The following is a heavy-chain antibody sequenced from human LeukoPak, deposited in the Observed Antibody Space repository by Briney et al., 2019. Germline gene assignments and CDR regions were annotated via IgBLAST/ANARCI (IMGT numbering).Heavy chain of an antibody. D-gene: IGHD5-18*01. J-gene: IGHJ4*02. CDR1: GDSISSGSPY. CDR3: ARGCGYSYGDDFGY. Sequence: SQTLSLTCTDSGDSISSGSPYWSWTRHPAGKGLEWLGRIYTSGSTNYNPSLKTRATISVETSRNQFSLKLSSVTAADPPANTFARGCGYSYGDDFGYLGQGTLVTVSS. V-gene: IGHV4-61*02. CDR2: IYTSGST.